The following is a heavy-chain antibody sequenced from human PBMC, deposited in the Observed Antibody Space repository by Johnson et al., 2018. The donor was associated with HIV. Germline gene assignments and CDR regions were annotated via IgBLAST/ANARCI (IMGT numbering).Heavy chain of an antibody. J-gene: IGHJ3*01. CDR3: ARDLRDSGWSNGFDV. CDR2: IYSGGST. CDR1: GFTFRSYA. V-gene: IGHV3-66*01. D-gene: IGHD6-19*01. Sequence: VQLVESGGGVVQPGRSLRLSCAASGFTFRSYAMHWVRQAPGKGLEWVSVIYSGGSTYYADSVKGRFTISRDNSKNTLYLQMNSLRAEDTALYYCARDLRDSGWSNGFDVWGQGTMVTVSS.